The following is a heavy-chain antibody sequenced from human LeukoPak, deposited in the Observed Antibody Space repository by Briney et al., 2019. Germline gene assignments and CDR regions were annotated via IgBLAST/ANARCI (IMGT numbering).Heavy chain of an antibody. CDR3: ASGGGITIFGVVIPYFDY. J-gene: IGHJ4*02. D-gene: IGHD3-3*01. Sequence: SVKVSCKASGGTFSSYAISWVRQAPGLGLEWMGGIIPIFGTANYAQKFQGRVTITTDESTSTAYMELSSLRSEDTAVYYCASGGGITIFGVVIPYFDYWGQGTLVTVSS. V-gene: IGHV1-69*05. CDR2: IIPIFGTA. CDR1: GGTFSSYA.